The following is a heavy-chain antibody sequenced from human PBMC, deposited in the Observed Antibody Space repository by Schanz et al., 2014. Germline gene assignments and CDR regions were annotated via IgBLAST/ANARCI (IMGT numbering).Heavy chain of an antibody. CDR3: ARDGGRDGYNLAFDV. CDR1: GFTFNNYG. CDR2: IYYDGSDK. J-gene: IGHJ3*01. V-gene: IGHV3-33*01. Sequence: QAQLVESGGGVVQPGRSLRLSCAASGFTFNNYGMHWVRQAPGKGLEWVALIYYDGSDKYYADFVEGRFTISRDNSQNTLDLQMNSLRAEDTAVYFCARDGGRDGYNLAFDVWGQGTLVTVSS. D-gene: IGHD5-12*01.